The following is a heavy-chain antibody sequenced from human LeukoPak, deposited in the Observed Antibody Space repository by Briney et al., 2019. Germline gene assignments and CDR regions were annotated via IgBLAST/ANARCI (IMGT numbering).Heavy chain of an antibody. J-gene: IGHJ4*02. Sequence: SETLSLTCAVYGGSFSGYYWSWIRKPPGKGLEGIGEINHSGSTNYNPSLKSRVTISVDTSKNQFSLKLSSVTAADTAVYYCAGRVPAAPCDYWGQGTLVTVSS. V-gene: IGHV4-34*01. CDR1: GGSFSGYY. CDR2: INHSGST. D-gene: IGHD2-2*01. CDR3: AGRVPAAPCDY.